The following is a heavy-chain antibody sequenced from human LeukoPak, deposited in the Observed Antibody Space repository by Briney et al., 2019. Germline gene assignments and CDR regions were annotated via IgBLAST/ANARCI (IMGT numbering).Heavy chain of an antibody. J-gene: IGHJ5*01. V-gene: IGHV3-30*04. D-gene: IGHD6-13*01. CDR3: AKARTYSSSWFDY. Sequence: PGGSLRLSCAASGFTFSSYAMHWVRQAPGKGLEWVAVISYDGSNKYYADSVKGRFTISRDNSKNTLYLQMNSLRAEDTAVYYCAKARTYSSSWFDYWGQGTLVTVSS. CDR2: ISYDGSNK. CDR1: GFTFSSYA.